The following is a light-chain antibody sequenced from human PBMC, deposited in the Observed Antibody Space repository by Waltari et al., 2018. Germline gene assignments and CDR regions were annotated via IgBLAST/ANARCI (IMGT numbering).Light chain of an antibody. V-gene: IGLV4-69*01. J-gene: IGLJ3*02. CDR2: VNSDGSH. Sequence: LVLTQSTSASASLGASVKLTCTLSSGHSSNIIAWHQQQPEKGPREWMKVNSDGSHSKGDEIPDRFSGSSSGAERYLTISSLQSEDEADYYCQTGGHGTWVFGGGTKLTVL. CDR1: SGHSSNI. CDR3: QTGGHGTWV.